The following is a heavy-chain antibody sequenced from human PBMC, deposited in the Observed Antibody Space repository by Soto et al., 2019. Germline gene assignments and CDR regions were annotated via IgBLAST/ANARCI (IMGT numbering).Heavy chain of an antibody. Sequence: GGSLRLSCAAFGFTFSSYAMSWVHQAPGKGLEWVSAISGSGGSTYYADSVKGRFTISRDNSKNTPYLQMNSLRAEDTAVYYCAKATGGMDVWGQGTTVTVSS. CDR1: GFTFSSYA. D-gene: IGHD2-8*02. CDR2: ISGSGGST. V-gene: IGHV3-23*01. CDR3: AKATGGMDV. J-gene: IGHJ6*02.